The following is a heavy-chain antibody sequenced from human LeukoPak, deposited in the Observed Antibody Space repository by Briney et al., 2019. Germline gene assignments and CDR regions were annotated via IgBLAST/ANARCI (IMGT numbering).Heavy chain of an antibody. V-gene: IGHV3-13*01. CDR3: IRGGIQASGIDAFDI. CDR2: IGIAGDT. Sequence: PGGSLRLSCAASGFTFSSYDMHWVRQAPGRGLEWVSAIGIAGDTYYPDSVKGRFTIPRENAKNSMYLQMNSLKDGDTAVYYCIRGGIQASGIDAFDIWGQGTMVTVSS. J-gene: IGHJ3*02. D-gene: IGHD1-1*01. CDR1: GFTFSSYD.